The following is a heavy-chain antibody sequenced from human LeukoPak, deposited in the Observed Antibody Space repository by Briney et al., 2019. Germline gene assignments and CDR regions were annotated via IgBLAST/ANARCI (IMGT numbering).Heavy chain of an antibody. CDR1: GFNFWSHW. CDR2: IKEDGSLT. D-gene: IGHD4-11*01. Sequence: GGSLRLSCAASGFNFWSHWMNWVRQAPGKGLEWVANIKEDGSLTYYVDSVRGRFSISRDNTKNSLYLQMNSLRAEDTAVYYCARAPHYSNYGPYYYGMDVWGQGTTVTVSS. CDR3: ARAPHYSNYGPYYYGMDV. J-gene: IGHJ6*02. V-gene: IGHV3-7*01.